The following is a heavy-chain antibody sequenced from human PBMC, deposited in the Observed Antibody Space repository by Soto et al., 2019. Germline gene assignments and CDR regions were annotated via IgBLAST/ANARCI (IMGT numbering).Heavy chain of an antibody. CDR1: GGSISSYY. Sequence: QVQLQESGPGLVKPSETLSLTCTVSGGSISSYYWSWIRQPPGEGLEWIGCIYYSGNTNYNPSLKSRVTISLDTSKNQFSLKLSSVTAADTAVYYCARDRGVVGATTNNYFDYWGQGTLVTVSS. CDR3: ARDRGVVGATTNNYFDY. J-gene: IGHJ4*02. CDR2: IYYSGNT. D-gene: IGHD1-26*01. V-gene: IGHV4-59*01.